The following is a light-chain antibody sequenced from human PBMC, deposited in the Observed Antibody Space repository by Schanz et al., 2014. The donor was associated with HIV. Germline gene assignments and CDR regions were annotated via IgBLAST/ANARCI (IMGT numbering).Light chain of an antibody. CDR3: QQYGRSDLLT. V-gene: IGKV4-1*01. Sequence: DIVMTQSPDSLAVSLGERATVNCKSSQSILSSSNNKNYLAWFQQKPGQSPKLVISWASTRESGVPDRFSGSGSGTDFTLTISRLEPEDFAVYYCQQYGRSDLLTFGGGTNVGIK. CDR1: QSILSSSNNKNY. CDR2: WAS. J-gene: IGKJ4*01.